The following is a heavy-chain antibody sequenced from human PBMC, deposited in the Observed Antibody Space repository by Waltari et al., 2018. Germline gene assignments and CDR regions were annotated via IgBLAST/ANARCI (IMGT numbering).Heavy chain of an antibody. V-gene: IGHV3-48*02. Sequence: EVQLVESGGDLVQPGGSLRLSGAASGLTFSSHSMNWVRQAPGKGLEWVSYISSSGSNIYYADSVKGRFTISRDNAKNSLNLLMNNLRDEDTAVYYCMRKYTSGWHFDYWGQGTLVTVSS. CDR1: GLTFSSHS. D-gene: IGHD6-19*01. CDR2: ISSSGSNI. J-gene: IGHJ4*02. CDR3: MRKYTSGWHFDY.